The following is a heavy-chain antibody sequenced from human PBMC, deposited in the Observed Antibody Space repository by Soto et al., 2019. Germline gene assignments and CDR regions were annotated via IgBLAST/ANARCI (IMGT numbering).Heavy chain of an antibody. Sequence: QVQLQESGPGLVKPSETLSLTCTVSGCSMRSRYLSWIRQPPGKGLEWIGHIYYSGTTNYNPSLKSRVTISVDTSKNQFSLKLSSVTAADTAVYYCAMALTTLYHWFDPWGRGTLVTVSS. CDR1: GCSMRSRY. J-gene: IGHJ5*02. D-gene: IGHD4-17*01. CDR3: AMALTTLYHWFDP. CDR2: IYYSGTT. V-gene: IGHV4-59*08.